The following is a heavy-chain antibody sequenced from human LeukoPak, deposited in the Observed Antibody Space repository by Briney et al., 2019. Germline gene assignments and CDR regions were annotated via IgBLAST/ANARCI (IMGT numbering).Heavy chain of an antibody. CDR3: AREQSGDYYYYYMDV. CDR2: ISYSGST. J-gene: IGHJ6*03. CDR1: GGSISSSSYY. Sequence: SETLSLTCTVSGGSISSSSYYWGWIRQPPGKGLEWIGSISYSGSTYYNPSLKSRVTISVDTSKNQFSLKLSSVTAADTAVYYCAREQSGDYYYYYMDVWGKGTTVTVSS. D-gene: IGHD3-10*01. V-gene: IGHV4-39*07.